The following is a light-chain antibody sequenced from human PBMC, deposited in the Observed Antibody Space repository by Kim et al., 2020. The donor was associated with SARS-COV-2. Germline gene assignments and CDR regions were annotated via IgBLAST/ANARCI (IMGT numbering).Light chain of an antibody. J-gene: IGLJ2*01. V-gene: IGLV3-1*01. Sequence: VSPGQTASITCSGYKLENKYASWYQQKPGQPPVVVIYQDNKRRSGIPERFSASNSGNTATLTISGTQAMDEADYYCQAWDSGSVVFGGGTQLTVL. CDR1: KLENKY. CDR3: QAWDSGSVV. CDR2: QDN.